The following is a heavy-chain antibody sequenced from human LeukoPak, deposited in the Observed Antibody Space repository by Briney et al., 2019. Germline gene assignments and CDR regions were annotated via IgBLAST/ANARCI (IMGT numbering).Heavy chain of an antibody. CDR3: ARWYYDSSGLDY. CDR2: IYHSGST. D-gene: IGHD3-22*01. CDR1: GGSISSSNW. Sequence: SETLSLTCAVSGGSISSSNWWSWVRQPPGQGLEWIGEIYHSGSTNYNPSLKSRVTISVDKSKNQFSLKLSSVTAADTAVYYCARWYYDSSGLDYWGQGTLVTVSS. J-gene: IGHJ4*02. V-gene: IGHV4-4*02.